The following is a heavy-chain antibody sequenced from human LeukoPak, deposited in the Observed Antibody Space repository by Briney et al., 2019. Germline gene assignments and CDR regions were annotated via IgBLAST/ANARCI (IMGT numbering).Heavy chain of an antibody. CDR2: IHSDGSST. Sequence: PGGSLRLSCAASGFTFSSYWMHWVRQAPGKGLVWVSRIHSDGSSTSYADSVRGRFTISRDDAKSTLYLQMNSLRAEDTGVYYCARSGWPYYFDYWGQRTLVTVSS. V-gene: IGHV3-74*01. CDR3: ARSGWPYYFDY. J-gene: IGHJ4*02. D-gene: IGHD3-22*01. CDR1: GFTFSSYW.